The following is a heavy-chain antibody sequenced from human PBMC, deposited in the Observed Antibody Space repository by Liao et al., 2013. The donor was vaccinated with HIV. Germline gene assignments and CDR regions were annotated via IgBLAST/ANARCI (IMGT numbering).Heavy chain of an antibody. CDR3: ARDKNAAFDM. D-gene: IGHD2/OR15-2a*01. CDR1: GGSFSGYY. CDR2: IYYSGNS. V-gene: IGHV4-34*11. J-gene: IGHJ3*02. Sequence: QVQLQQWGAGLLKPSETLSLTCAVYGGSFSGYYWSWIRQPPGKGLEWIGYIYYSGNSKFNPSLESRVTMSVDTSKSQFSLNLTSVTAADTAIYYCARDKNAAFDMWGQGRPVTVSS.